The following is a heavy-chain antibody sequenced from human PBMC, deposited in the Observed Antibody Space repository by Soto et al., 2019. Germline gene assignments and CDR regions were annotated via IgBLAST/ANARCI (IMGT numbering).Heavy chain of an antibody. Sequence: ASVKVSCKASGYTFTGYYMHWVRQAPGQGLEWMGWINPNSGGTNYAQKFQGRVTMARDTSISTAYMELSRLRSDDTAVYYCATQSYYYDRSGYAYDAFDIWGQGTMVTGSS. CDR1: GYTFTGYY. D-gene: IGHD3-22*01. J-gene: IGHJ3*02. CDR3: ATQSYYYDRSGYAYDAFDI. CDR2: INPNSGGT. V-gene: IGHV1-2*02.